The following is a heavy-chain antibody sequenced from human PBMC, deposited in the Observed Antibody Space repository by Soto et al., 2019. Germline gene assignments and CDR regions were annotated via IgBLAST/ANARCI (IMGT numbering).Heavy chain of an antibody. Sequence: PSETLSLTCTVYGGSFGGYYWSWIRQPPGKGLEWIGEINQSGSTKYNPPLKSRVTISGDTSKNQFSLRLSSVTAADTAVYYCAREQWRTTGFDSWGQGTLVTVSS. J-gene: IGHJ5*01. CDR1: GGSFGGYY. V-gene: IGHV4-34*01. CDR2: INQSGST. D-gene: IGHD6-19*01. CDR3: AREQWRTTGFDS.